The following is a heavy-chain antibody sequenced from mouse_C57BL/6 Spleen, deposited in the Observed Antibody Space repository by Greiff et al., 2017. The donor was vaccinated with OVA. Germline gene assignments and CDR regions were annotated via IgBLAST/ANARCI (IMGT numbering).Heavy chain of an antibody. CDR3: ARSQFYRGSFDV. CDR1: GYTFTSYW. J-gene: IGHJ1*03. CDR2: INPSNGGT. D-gene: IGHD2-1*01. V-gene: IGHV1-53*01. Sequence: QVQLQQPGTELVKPGASVKLSCKASGYTFTSYWMHWVKQRPGQGLEWIGNINPSNGGTNYNEKFKSKAKLTVDKSSITAYMQLSILTSEDSAVYYFARSQFYRGSFDVWGTGTTVTVSS.